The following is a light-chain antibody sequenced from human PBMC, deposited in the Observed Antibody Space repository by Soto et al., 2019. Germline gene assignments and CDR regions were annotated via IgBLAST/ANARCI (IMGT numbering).Light chain of an antibody. V-gene: IGLV2-14*01. CDR3: SSFTSYSTDV. Sequence: QSALTQPASVSGSPGQSITISCTGTTSDVGAYNYVSWYQLQTGKAPKLMIYDVNNRPSGVPNRFSGSKSDNTASLTISGLQAEDEADYYCSSFTSYSTDVFGTGTKLTVL. CDR1: TSDVGAYNY. J-gene: IGLJ1*01. CDR2: DVN.